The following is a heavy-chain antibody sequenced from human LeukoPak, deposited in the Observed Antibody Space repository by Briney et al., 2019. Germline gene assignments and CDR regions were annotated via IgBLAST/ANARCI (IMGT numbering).Heavy chain of an antibody. CDR3: TTALNFDVAAFDI. CDR2: IKSTRDGGAT. V-gene: IGHV3-15*01. CDR1: GFTFSSYE. J-gene: IGHJ3*02. Sequence: GGSLRLSCAASGFTFSSYEMNWVRQAPGKGPEWVGRIKSTRDGGATEYAAPVKGRFTISRDDSKNTVYLQMSSLITDDTGVYYCTTALNFDVAAFDIWGQGTLVTVSS. D-gene: IGHD2-15*01.